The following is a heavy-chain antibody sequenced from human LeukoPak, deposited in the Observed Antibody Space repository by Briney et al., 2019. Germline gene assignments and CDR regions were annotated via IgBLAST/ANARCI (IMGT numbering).Heavy chain of an antibody. CDR2: IWYDGSNK. D-gene: IGHD2-2*01. CDR1: GFTFSSYG. V-gene: IGHV3-30*02. J-gene: IGHJ3*02. CDR3: AKDKHIVVVPAAADAFDI. Sequence: GGSLRLSCAASGFTFSSYGMHWVRQAPGKGLEWVAVIWYDGSNKYYADSVKGRFTISRDNSKNTLYLQMNSLRAEDTAVYYCAKDKHIVVVPAAADAFDIWGQGTMVTVSS.